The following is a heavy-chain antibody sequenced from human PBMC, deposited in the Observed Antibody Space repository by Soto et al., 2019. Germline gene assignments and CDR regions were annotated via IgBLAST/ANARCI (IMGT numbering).Heavy chain of an antibody. CDR1: GFTRDKYT. Sequence: AGGSLRLSCAAFGFTRDKYTMGWVRQAPGKGLEWVAESFSSGGTQYADSVKGRFTISRDNSRNMVFLQMNGLRVEDTALYYCARDRDPDGIWTFDSWGQGALVTVSS. J-gene: IGHJ4*02. CDR3: ARDRDPDGIWTFDS. V-gene: IGHV3-53*01. CDR2: SFSSGGT. D-gene: IGHD3-9*01.